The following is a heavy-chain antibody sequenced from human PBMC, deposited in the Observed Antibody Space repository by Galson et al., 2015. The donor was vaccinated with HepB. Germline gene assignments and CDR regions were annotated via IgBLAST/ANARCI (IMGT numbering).Heavy chain of an antibody. CDR3: AREISRATTFLDY. J-gene: IGHJ4*02. D-gene: IGHD5-24*01. CDR2: INPNNGDT. CDR1: GYTFTGYY. V-gene: IGHV1-2*06. Sequence: SVKVSCKASGYTFTGYYMHWVRQAPGQGLVWMGRINPNNGDTNYALKFQGRVTMTTDTSINTAYMELSRLRSDDTSVYYCAREISRATTFLDYWGQGTLVTVSS.